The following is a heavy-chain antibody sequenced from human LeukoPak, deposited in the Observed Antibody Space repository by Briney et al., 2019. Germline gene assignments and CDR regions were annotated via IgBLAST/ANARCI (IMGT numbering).Heavy chain of an antibody. CDR3: AREERELLIFEN. Sequence: SETLSLTCTVSADSISNYWWSWIRLPAGKGLEWIGRIKIRGGTLYNPSLKSRVTISVDTSKNQFSLKLSSVTAADTAVYYCAREERELLIFENWGQGTLVTVSS. CDR1: ADSISNYW. V-gene: IGHV4-4*07. CDR2: IKIRGGT. D-gene: IGHD3-10*01. J-gene: IGHJ4*02.